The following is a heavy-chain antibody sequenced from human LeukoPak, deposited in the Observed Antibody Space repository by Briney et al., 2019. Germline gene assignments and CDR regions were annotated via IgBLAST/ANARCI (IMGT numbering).Heavy chain of an antibody. V-gene: IGHV3-9*01. D-gene: IGHD3-22*01. CDR3: AKDACYYDSSGYSPFDY. J-gene: IGHJ4*02. CDR2: ISWNSGSI. Sequence: GRSLRLSCAASGFTFDDYAMHWVRQAPGKGLEWVSGISWNSGSIGYADSVKGRFTISRDNAKNSLYLQMNSLRAEDTALYYCAKDACYYDSSGYSPFDYWGQGTLVTVSS. CDR1: GFTFDDYA.